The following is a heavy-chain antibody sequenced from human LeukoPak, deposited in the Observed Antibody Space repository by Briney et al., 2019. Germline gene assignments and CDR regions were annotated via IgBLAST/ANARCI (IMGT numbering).Heavy chain of an antibody. Sequence: SETLSLTCAVYGGSFSGYYWSWIRQPPGKGLEWIGEINHSESTNYNPSLKSRVTISVDTSKNQFSLKLSSVTAADTAVYYCASLGSSSAFDIWGQGTMVTVSS. J-gene: IGHJ3*02. D-gene: IGHD6-6*01. CDR2: INHSEST. V-gene: IGHV4-34*01. CDR1: GGSFSGYY. CDR3: ASLGSSSAFDI.